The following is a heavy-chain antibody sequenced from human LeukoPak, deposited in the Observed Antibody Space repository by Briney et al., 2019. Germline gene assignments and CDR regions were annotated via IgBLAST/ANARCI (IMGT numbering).Heavy chain of an antibody. V-gene: IGHV3-74*01. D-gene: IGHD1-26*01. Sequence: GGSLRLSCAASGFTFSSYWMHWVRQGPGKGLVWVSRISTDGSSTDYADSVKGRFTISRDNAKNTLYLQMNSLRAEDTAVFYCARGSGIYLFDYWGQGTLVTVSS. CDR3: ARGSGIYLFDY. CDR1: GFTFSSYW. J-gene: IGHJ4*02. CDR2: ISTDGSST.